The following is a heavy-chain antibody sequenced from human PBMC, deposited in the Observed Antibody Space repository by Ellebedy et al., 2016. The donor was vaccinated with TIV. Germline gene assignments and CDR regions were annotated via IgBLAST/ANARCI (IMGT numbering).Heavy chain of an antibody. CDR2: IKEDGSEK. V-gene: IGHV3-7*03. CDR1: GFTFSTYW. J-gene: IGHJ4*02. Sequence: GESLKISCAASGFTFSTYWMSWVRQAPGKGLEWVANIKEDGSEKHYVDSVKGRFTISRDNAKNALYLQMNTLRAEDTAVYYCARSGSECDYWGQGSLVTVSS. CDR3: ARSGSECDY. D-gene: IGHD1-26*01.